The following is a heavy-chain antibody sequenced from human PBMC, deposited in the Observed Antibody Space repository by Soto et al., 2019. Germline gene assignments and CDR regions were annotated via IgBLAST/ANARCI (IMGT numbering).Heavy chain of an antibody. Sequence: QVQLVESGGGLVKPGGSLRLSCAASGFTFSDYYMSWIRQAPGKGLEWVSYISSSSSYTNYADSVKGRFTISRDNAKNSLYLQMNSLRAEDTAVYYCARVDWTNGVCYGMDVWGQGTTVTVSS. D-gene: IGHD2-8*01. J-gene: IGHJ6*02. CDR1: GFTFSDYY. CDR3: ARVDWTNGVCYGMDV. V-gene: IGHV3-11*06. CDR2: ISSSSSYT.